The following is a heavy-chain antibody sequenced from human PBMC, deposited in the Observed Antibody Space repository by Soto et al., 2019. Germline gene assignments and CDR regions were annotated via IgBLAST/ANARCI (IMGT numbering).Heavy chain of an antibody. D-gene: IGHD2-15*01. Sequence: SETLSLTCTVSGGSISSGGYYWSWIRQHPGKGLEWIGYIYYSGSTYYNPSLKSRVTISVDTSKNQFSLKLSSVTAADTAVYYCARVGPVVASMVVYYFDYWGQGTLVTVSS. CDR1: GGSISSGGYY. CDR3: ARVGPVVASMVVYYFDY. J-gene: IGHJ4*02. V-gene: IGHV4-31*03. CDR2: IYYSGST.